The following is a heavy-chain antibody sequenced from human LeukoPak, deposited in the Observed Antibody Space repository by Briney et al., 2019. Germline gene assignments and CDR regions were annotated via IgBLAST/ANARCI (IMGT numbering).Heavy chain of an antibody. D-gene: IGHD3-10*01. CDR2: IYYSGIT. CDR3: AHYNSGSYYALDY. J-gene: IGHJ4*02. CDR1: GGSISSGGYY. Sequence: TLSLTCTVSGGSISSGGYYWSWIRQPPGKGLEWIGSIYYSGITYYNPSLKSRVTISVDTSKNQFSLKLSSVTATDAAVYYCAHYNSGSYYALDYWGQGTLVTVSS. V-gene: IGHV4-39*01.